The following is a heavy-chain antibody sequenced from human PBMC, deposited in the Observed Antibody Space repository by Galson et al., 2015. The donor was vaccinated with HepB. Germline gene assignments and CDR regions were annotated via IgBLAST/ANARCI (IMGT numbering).Heavy chain of an antibody. V-gene: IGHV3-30*18. Sequence: SLRLSCASSGFSFSNYAIHWVRQAPGKGLEWMAVISYDGSSRYHSDSVKGRFTVSRDPSRSILYLQMNSLRVDDTAVYYCAKGGPGRIGMMIKRAVGFYPWGQGTLVIVSS. CDR1: GFSFSNYA. CDR3: AKGGPGRIGMMIKRAVGFYP. CDR2: ISYDGSSR. J-gene: IGHJ5*02. D-gene: IGHD3-16*01.